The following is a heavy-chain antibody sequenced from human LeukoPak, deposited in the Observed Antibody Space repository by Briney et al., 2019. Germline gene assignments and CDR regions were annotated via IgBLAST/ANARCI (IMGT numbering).Heavy chain of an antibody. CDR1: GFTFSTYW. D-gene: IGHD3-10*01. CDR3: VLLSLTPG. Sequence: GGSLRLSCAAAGFTFSTYWMHWVRQAPGKGLVWVSRIISDGSNTNYADSGKGRFTIARDNAKNTLYLQMNSLRPEDTAVYYCVLLSLTPGWGQGTLVTVSS. J-gene: IGHJ4*02. CDR2: IISDGSNT. V-gene: IGHV3-74*01.